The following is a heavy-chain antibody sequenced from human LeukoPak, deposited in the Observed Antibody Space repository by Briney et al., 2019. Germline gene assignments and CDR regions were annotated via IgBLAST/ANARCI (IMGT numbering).Heavy chain of an antibody. CDR2: INSDGSST. CDR1: GFTFSSYW. D-gene: IGHD3-10*01. V-gene: IGHV3-74*01. CDR3: AREVGSTYYYGSGRPGALDY. Sequence: GGSLRLSCAASGFTFSSYWMHWVRQAPGKGLVWVSRINSDGSSTSYADSVKGRFTISRDNAKNTLYLQMNSLRAEDTAVYYCAREVGSTYYYGSGRPGALDYWGQGTLVTVSS. J-gene: IGHJ4*02.